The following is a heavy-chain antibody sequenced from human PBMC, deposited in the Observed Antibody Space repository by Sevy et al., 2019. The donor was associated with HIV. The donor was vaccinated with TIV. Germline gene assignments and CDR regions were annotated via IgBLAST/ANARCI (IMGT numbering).Heavy chain of an antibody. CDR3: STVRGVGGD. CDR1: GFTFSDAW. J-gene: IGHJ4*02. CDR2: IKSKTDDETT. V-gene: IGHV3-15*01. Sequence: GSLRLSCAASGFTFSDAWMSWVRQAPGKGLEWVGRIKSKTDDETTDYGAPVKGRFTISRDDSKNTVFLQMNSLKAEDTAVYYCSTVRGVGGDWGQGTLVTVSS. D-gene: IGHD3-10*01.